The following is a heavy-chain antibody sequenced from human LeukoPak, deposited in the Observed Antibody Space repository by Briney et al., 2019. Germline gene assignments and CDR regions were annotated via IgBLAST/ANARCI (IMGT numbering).Heavy chain of an antibody. CDR3: ARIDYGDYPIYFDY. D-gene: IGHD4-17*01. V-gene: IGHV4-39*07. CDR2: IYFGRTT. CDR1: GGSITSNNYY. J-gene: IGHJ4*02. Sequence: SETLSLTCTVSGGSITSNNYYWGWIRQPPGKGLEFIGSIYFGRTTYYTPSLKSRVTISIDTSTNQFSLMLSSMTAADTAVYYCARIDYGDYPIYFDYWGQGTLVTVSS.